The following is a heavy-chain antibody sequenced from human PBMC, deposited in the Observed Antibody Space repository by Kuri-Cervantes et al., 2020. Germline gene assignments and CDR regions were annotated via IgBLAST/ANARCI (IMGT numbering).Heavy chain of an antibody. D-gene: IGHD5-24*01. CDR3: ARVEGKSDAFDI. Sequence: SLKISCAASGFTFDDYAMHWVRQAPGKGLEWVSGISWNSGSIGYADSVKGRFTISRDNAKNSLYLQMNSLRAEDTAVYYCARVEGKSDAFDIWGQGTMVTVSS. CDR2: ISWNSGSI. V-gene: IGHV3-9*01. J-gene: IGHJ3*02. CDR1: GFTFDDYA.